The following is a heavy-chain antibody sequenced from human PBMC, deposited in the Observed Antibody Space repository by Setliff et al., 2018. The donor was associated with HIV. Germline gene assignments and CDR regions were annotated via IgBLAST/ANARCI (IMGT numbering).Heavy chain of an antibody. V-gene: IGHV4-59*11. CDR2: IYHSGST. D-gene: IGHD6-13*01. Sequence: SETLSLTCTVSGGSITSLYWSWIRQPPGKGLEWIGTIYHSGSTNYNPSLKSRVTISIDTSKNQFSLKLSSVTAADTAVYYCAREAGYSSSWYGYYFDYWGQGTLVTVSS. CDR3: AREAGYSSSWYGYYFDY. J-gene: IGHJ4*02. CDR1: GGSITSLY.